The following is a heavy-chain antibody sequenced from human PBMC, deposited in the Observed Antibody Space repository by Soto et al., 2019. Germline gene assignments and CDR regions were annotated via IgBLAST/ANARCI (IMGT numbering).Heavy chain of an antibody. CDR3: ARLLGGSGSFIDY. V-gene: IGHV3-74*01. Sequence: EVQLVESGGGLVQPGGSLILSCVASGFIFSGYWMHWVRQAPGKGLVWVSRINSDGSSTSYADSVKGRFTIARDNAKNTMYLQMNSLRAEDTAVYYCARLLGGSGSFIDYWGQGTLVTVSS. J-gene: IGHJ4*02. CDR1: GFIFSGYW. D-gene: IGHD3-10*01. CDR2: INSDGSST.